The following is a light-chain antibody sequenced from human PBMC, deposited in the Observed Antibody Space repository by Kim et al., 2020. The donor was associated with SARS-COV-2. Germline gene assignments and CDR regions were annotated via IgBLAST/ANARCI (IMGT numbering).Light chain of an antibody. J-gene: IGKJ1*01. CDR3: QQYNSYPWT. Sequence: ASIGDRVTITCRASQSISNWLAWYQQKPGTAPKILIYDESTLESGVPSRFSGSASGTEFTLTISSLQPEDFATYYCQQYNSYPWTFGQGTEVEIK. CDR2: DES. V-gene: IGKV1-5*01. CDR1: QSISNW.